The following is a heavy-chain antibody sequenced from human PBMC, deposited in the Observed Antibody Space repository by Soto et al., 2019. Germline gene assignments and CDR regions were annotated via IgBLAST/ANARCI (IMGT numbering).Heavy chain of an antibody. CDR2: IYSGGST. CDR3: ARAMGREMTTAESFDY. J-gene: IGHJ4*02. CDR1: GFTVSSNY. D-gene: IGHD4-17*01. V-gene: IGHV3-66*01. Sequence: GGSLRLSCAASGFTVSSNYMSWVRQAPGKGLEWVSVIYSGGSTYYADSVKGRFTISRDNSKNTLYLQMNSLRAEDTAVYYCARAMGREMTTAESFDYWGQGTLVTVSS.